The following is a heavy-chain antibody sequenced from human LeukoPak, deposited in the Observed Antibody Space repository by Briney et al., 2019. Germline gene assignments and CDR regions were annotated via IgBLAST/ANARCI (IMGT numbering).Heavy chain of an antibody. V-gene: IGHV3-30-3*01. D-gene: IGHD5-18*01. CDR3: ARDRGYSYGIDY. CDR2: ISYDGSNK. J-gene: IGHJ4*02. CDR1: GFTFSSYA. Sequence: GGSLRLSCAASGFTFSSYAMHWVRQAPGKGLEWVAVISYDGSNKYYADSVKGRFTISRDDSKNTLYLQMNSLRAEDTAVYYCARDRGYSYGIDYWGQGTLVTVSS.